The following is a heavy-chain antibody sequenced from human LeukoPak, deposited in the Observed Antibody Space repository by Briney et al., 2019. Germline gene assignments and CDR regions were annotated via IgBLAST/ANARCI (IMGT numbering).Heavy chain of an antibody. J-gene: IGHJ3*01. Sequence: ASVKVSCKASGVTFTSFFMHWVRQAPGQGLEWMGIIHPSSGFTTYAQSFQGRVTMTGDRSTSTVYMELSGLRSEDTAIYYCAVPTVTDALDFWGQGTMLTVSS. CDR1: GVTFTSFF. D-gene: IGHD4-17*01. CDR2: IHPSSGFT. CDR3: AVPTVTDALDF. V-gene: IGHV1-46*03.